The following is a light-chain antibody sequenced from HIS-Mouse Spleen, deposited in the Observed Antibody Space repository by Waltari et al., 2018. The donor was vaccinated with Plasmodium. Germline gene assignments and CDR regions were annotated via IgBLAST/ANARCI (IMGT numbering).Light chain of an antibody. CDR1: ALPKKY. J-gene: IGLJ3*02. V-gene: IGLV3-10*01. Sequence: SYELTQPPSVSVSPGQKARNNCSGDALPKKYAYWYQQKSGQAPVLVIYEDSKRPSGIPERFSGSSSGTMATLTISGAQVEDEADYYCYSTDSSGNHRVFGGGTKLTVL. CDR2: EDS. CDR3: YSTDSSGNHRV.